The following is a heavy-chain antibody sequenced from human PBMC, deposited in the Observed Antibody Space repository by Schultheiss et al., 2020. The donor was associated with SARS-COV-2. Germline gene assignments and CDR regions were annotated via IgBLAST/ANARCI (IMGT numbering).Heavy chain of an antibody. J-gene: IGHJ4*02. CDR1: GGSISSYY. CDR2: IYYSGSN. V-gene: IGHV4-59*12. Sequence: SETLSLTCTVSGGSISSYYWSWIRQPPGKGLEWIGYIYYSGSNNYNPSLKSRVTISVDTSKNQFSLKLSSVTAANTAVYYCARVWYISSLWGYYFDYWGQGTLVTVSS. D-gene: IGHD6-6*01. CDR3: ARVWYISSLWGYYFDY.